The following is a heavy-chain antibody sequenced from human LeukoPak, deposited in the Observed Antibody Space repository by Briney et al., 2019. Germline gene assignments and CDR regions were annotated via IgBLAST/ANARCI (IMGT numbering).Heavy chain of an antibody. J-gene: IGHJ5*02. Sequence: PSETLCLTCTVSGVSISSGGYYWSWIGQHPGMGLEWIGYIYYSGSTYYNPSLKSLVTISVDTSKNQFSLKLSSVTSADTAVYYCARCTYYDFWRGSYPSRFDPWGPGTPVTVSS. D-gene: IGHD3-3*01. CDR2: IYYSGST. V-gene: IGHV4-31*01. CDR1: GVSISSGGYY. CDR3: ARCTYYDFWRGSYPSRFDP.